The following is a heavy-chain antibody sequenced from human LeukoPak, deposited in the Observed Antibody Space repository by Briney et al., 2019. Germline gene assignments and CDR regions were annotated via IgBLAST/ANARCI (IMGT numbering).Heavy chain of an antibody. CDR1: GFTLSGYD. CDR2: MSASGSVK. J-gene: IGHJ4*02. V-gene: IGHV3-48*03. Sequence: QAGGSLRLSCAAYGFTLSGYDMNWIRQAPGKGLEWLSYMSASGSVKYYADSVRGRFTISRDNAESSLYLQMNSLRAEDTAVYYCARGHWGLDYWGRGTLVTVSS. CDR3: ARGHWGLDY. D-gene: IGHD7-27*01.